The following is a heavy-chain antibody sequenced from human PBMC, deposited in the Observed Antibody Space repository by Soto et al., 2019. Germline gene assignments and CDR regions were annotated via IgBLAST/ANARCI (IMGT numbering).Heavy chain of an antibody. D-gene: IGHD3-10*01. CDR2: MNPNSGNT. CDR3: ATSGVRGTWDYYYGMDV. J-gene: IGHJ6*01. CDR1: GYTFTSYD. Sequence: ASVKVSCKASGYTFTSYDINWVRQATGQGREWMGWMNPNSGNTGYAQKFQGRVTMTRNTSISTAYMELSSLRSEDTAVYYCATSGVRGTWDYYYGMDVWGQGTTVTVS. V-gene: IGHV1-8*01.